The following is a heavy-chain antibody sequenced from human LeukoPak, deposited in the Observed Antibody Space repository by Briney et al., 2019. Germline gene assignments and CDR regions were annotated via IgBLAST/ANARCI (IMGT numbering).Heavy chain of an antibody. D-gene: IGHD4-17*01. CDR3: AKLVTVTTYFDY. J-gene: IGHJ4*02. CDR2: ISGSGGNT. V-gene: IGHV3-23*01. Sequence: TGGSLRLSCAASGFTFSSHAMSWVRQAPGKGLEWVSTISGSGGNTYYADSVKGRFIISRDYSKNTLFLQMSSLRAEDTAVYYCAKLVTVTTYFDYWGQGTLVTVSS. CDR1: GFTFSSHA.